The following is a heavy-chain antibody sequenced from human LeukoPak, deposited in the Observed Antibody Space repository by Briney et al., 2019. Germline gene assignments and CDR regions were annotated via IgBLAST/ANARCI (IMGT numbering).Heavy chain of an antibody. V-gene: IGHV3-23*01. Sequence: PGGSLRLSCAGSGITLRSYPMSWVRQAPGNGLEWVSGISGSGDGANTYYADSVKGRFTISRDIFKNTLYLQMNSLRAEDTAVYYCTKDFEGTFDPWGQGTLVTVSS. CDR1: GITLRSYP. CDR2: ISGSGDGANT. CDR3: TKDFEGTFDP. J-gene: IGHJ5*02.